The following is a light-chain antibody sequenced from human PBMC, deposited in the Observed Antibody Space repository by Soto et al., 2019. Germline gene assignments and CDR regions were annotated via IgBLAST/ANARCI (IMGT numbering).Light chain of an antibody. CDR2: GAS. J-gene: IGKJ3*01. Sequence: EIVLTQSPGTLSLSPGERATLSCRARQSVASSYLAWYQQKPGQAPRLLIYGASKRASGIPDRFSGSGFGTDFTLTISRLEPEDFAVYYCQQYGSSSFTFGPGTRVDIK. V-gene: IGKV3-20*01. CDR3: QQYGSSSFT. CDR1: QSVASSY.